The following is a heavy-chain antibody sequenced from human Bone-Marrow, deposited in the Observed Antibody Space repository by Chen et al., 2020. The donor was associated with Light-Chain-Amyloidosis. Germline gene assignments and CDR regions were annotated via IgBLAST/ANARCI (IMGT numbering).Heavy chain of an antibody. CDR2: INWDSTAT. CDR3: VRDHNWAFDI. J-gene: IGHJ3*02. CDR1: GFVFSAYS. Sequence: GGSMRLSCVASGFVFSAYSMNWVRQAPGMGLEWISYINWDSTATYYPDSMRGRCTISRDNGKNSLYLQLNSLRAEDTALYFCVRDHNWAFDIWGQGTVVTVSS. V-gene: IGHV3-48*01.